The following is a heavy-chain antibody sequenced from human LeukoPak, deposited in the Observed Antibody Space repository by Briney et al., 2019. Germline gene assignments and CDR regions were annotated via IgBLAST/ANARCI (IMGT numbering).Heavy chain of an antibody. CDR2: IYYSGST. CDR1: GGSISSYY. Sequence: SETLSLTCTVSGGSISSYYWSWIRQPPGKGLEWIGYIYYSGSTNYSPSLKSRVTISVDTSKNQFSLKLSSVTAADTAVYYCARRIRLYCSSTSCQAGNWYFDLWGRGTLVTVSS. V-gene: IGHV4-59*12. CDR3: ARRIRLYCSSTSCQAGNWYFDL. J-gene: IGHJ2*01. D-gene: IGHD2-2*01.